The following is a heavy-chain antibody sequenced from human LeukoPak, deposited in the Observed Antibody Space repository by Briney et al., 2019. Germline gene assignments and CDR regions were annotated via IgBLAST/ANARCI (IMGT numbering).Heavy chain of an antibody. CDR1: GFTFSSYG. V-gene: IGHV3-33*01. CDR2: IWYDGSNK. J-gene: IGHJ3*02. CDR3: ARFGSDIAAAGTDDAFDI. Sequence: PGRSLRLSCAASGFTFSSYGMHWVRQAPCKGLEWVAVIWYDGSNKYYADSVKGRFTISRDNSKNTLYLQMNSLRAEDTAVYYCARFGSDIAAAGTDDAFDIWGQGTMVTVSS. D-gene: IGHD6-13*01.